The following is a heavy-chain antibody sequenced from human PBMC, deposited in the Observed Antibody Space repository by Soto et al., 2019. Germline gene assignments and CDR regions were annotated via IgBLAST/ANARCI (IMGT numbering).Heavy chain of an antibody. CDR1: GFIFSTYN. D-gene: IGHD3-9*01. CDR2: ISGSGTTI. CDR3: TSAQGIYHDTYGMDV. J-gene: IGHJ6*02. Sequence: EVQLVESGGGLVQPGGSLRLSCAASGFIFSTYNMNWVRQAPGKGLEWLSYISGSGTTIYYAEALEGRFTISRDNAKNSLSLQMNSLRDEDTAVYYCTSAQGIYHDTYGMDVWGHGTTVTVSS. V-gene: IGHV3-48*02.